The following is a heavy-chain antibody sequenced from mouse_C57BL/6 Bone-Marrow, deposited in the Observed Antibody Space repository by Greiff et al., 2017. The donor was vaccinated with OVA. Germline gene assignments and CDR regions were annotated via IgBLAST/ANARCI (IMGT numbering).Heavy chain of an antibody. CDR1: GFTFSSYA. CDR3: TRGIIPYAMDY. CDR2: ISSGGDYI. Sequence: EVMLVESGEGLVKPGGSLKLSCAASGFTFSSYAMSWVRQTPEKRLEWVAYISSGGDYIYYADTVKGRFTISRDNARNTLYLQMSSLKSEDTAMYYCTRGIIPYAMDYWGQGTSVTVSS. V-gene: IGHV5-9-1*02. J-gene: IGHJ4*01. D-gene: IGHD1-1*01.